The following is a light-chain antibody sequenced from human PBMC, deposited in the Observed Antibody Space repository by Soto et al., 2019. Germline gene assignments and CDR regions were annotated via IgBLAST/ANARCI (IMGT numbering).Light chain of an antibody. CDR2: DAS. CDR1: QSIGLA. J-gene: IGKJ1*01. V-gene: IGKV3-11*01. CDR3: QKRTDRPKWT. Sequence: EIVLTQSRATLSLSPGERATLSCRAGQSIGLAIAWYQHKPGQAPRLLIFDASQRATGIPARFRGSGSGTELNLAVSSLAPEDFAVYSCQKRTDRPKWTFGPG.